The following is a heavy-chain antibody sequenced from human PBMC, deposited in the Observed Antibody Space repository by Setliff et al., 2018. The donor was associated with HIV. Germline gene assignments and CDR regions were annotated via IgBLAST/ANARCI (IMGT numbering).Heavy chain of an antibody. Sequence: SETLSLTCNVSGGSISGYYWSWIRQSPGKGLEWIGHIHTSGSSSYNPSLKSRVIISLDTSKNQISLKLNSVTAADTAVYYCARLKSASGYFGFDSWGQGTLVTVPQ. V-gene: IGHV4-4*08. CDR1: GGSISGYY. D-gene: IGHD5-12*01. CDR2: IHTSGSS. J-gene: IGHJ4*02. CDR3: ARLKSASGYFGFDS.